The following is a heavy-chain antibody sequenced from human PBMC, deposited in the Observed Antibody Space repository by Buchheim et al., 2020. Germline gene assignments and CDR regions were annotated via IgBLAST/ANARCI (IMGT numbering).Heavy chain of an antibody. D-gene: IGHD2-2*01. CDR3: ARAHLTVVPAANRNYYYGMDG. CDR2: INPSGGST. Sequence: QVQLVQSGAEVKKPGASVKVSCKASGYTFTSYYIHWVRQAPGQGLEWMGIINPSGGSTSYAQKFQGRVTMTRDTSTSTVYMELSSLRSEDTAVYYCARAHLTVVPAANRNYYYGMDGWGQGTT. V-gene: IGHV1-46*01. CDR1: GYTFTSYY. J-gene: IGHJ6*02.